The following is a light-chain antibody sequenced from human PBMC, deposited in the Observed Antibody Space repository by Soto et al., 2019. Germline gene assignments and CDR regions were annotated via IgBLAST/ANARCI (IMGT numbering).Light chain of an antibody. CDR3: QQYETLNT. CDR1: QRISKW. V-gene: IGKV1-5*03. CDR2: KAS. J-gene: IGKJ2*01. Sequence: DIQMTQSPSTLSASVGDRVTITCRASQRISKWLAWYQQKPGQAPKLLIYKASSLESGVPSRFSGTGSGTEFTLTISSLQPDDFATYYCQQYETLNTFGQGTKLEIK.